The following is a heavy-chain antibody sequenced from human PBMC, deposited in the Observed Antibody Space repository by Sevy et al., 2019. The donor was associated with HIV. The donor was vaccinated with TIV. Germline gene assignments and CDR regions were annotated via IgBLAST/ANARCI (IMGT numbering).Heavy chain of an antibody. CDR2: IYSGGNT. Sequence: GGSLRLSCAASGFTVSSNYMTWVRQAPGKGREWVSVIYSGGNTYYADSVKGRFTIPRDNSKNRLYLQMNRMRAEDTAVYYCARGHTMITYWGQGTLVTVSS. J-gene: IGHJ4*02. CDR3: ARGHTMITY. CDR1: GFTVSSNY. D-gene: IGHD3-16*01. V-gene: IGHV3-53*01.